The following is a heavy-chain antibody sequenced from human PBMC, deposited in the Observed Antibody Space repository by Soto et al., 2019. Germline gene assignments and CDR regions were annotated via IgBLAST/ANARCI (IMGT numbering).Heavy chain of an antibody. J-gene: IGHJ6*02. V-gene: IGHV5-10-1*01. CDR2: IDPSDSYT. Sequence: RGESLKISCKGSGYSFTSYWISWVRQMPGKGLEWMGRIDPSDSYTNYSPSFQGHVTISADKSISTAYLQWSSLKASDTAMYYCARRHYYGSGSYYQHYGMDVWGQGTTVTVSS. CDR1: GYSFTSYW. D-gene: IGHD3-10*01. CDR3: ARRHYYGSGSYYQHYGMDV.